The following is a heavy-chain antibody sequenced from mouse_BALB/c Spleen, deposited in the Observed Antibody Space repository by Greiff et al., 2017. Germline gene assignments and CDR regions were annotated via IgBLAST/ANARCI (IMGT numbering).Heavy chain of an antibody. CDR1: GFNIKDTY. CDR3: ARGGNYWYFDV. J-gene: IGHJ1*01. D-gene: IGHD2-1*01. CDR2: IYPANGNT. Sequence: EVKLVESGAELVKPGASVKLSCTASGFNIKDTYMHWVKQRPEQGLEWIGRIYPANGNTKYDPKFQGKATITADTSSNTAYLQLSSLTSEDTAVYYCARGGNYWYFDVWGAGTTVTVSS. V-gene: IGHV14-3*02.